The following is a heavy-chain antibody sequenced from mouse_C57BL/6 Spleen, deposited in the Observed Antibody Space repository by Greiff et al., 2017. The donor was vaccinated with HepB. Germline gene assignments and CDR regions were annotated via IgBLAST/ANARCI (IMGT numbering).Heavy chain of an antibody. Sequence: QVQLQQSGAELMKPGASVKLSCKATGYTFTGYWIEWVKQRPGHGLEWIGEILPGSGSTNYNEKFKGKATFTADTSSSTAYMQLSSLTSEDSAVYYCARGSYDYDDGTRAWFAYWGQGTLVTVSA. D-gene: IGHD2-4*01. J-gene: IGHJ3*01. CDR1: GYTFTGYW. CDR2: ILPGSGST. V-gene: IGHV1-9*01. CDR3: ARGSYDYDDGTRAWFAY.